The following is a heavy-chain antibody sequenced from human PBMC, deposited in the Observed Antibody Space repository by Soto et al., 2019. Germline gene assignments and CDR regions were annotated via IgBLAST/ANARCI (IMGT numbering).Heavy chain of an antibody. D-gene: IGHD3-3*01. Sequence: QLQLQVSGSGLVKPSQTLSLTCAVSGGSISSGGNSWSWIRQPPGKGPEWIGYIYHSGTTYYNPSLKSRVTISVDRSKNQFSLNLNSVTAADTAVYYCARGEFSGGVVWGQGTLVTVSS. CDR2: IYHSGTT. CDR1: GGSISSGGNS. CDR3: ARGEFSGGVV. V-gene: IGHV4-30-2*01. J-gene: IGHJ4*02.